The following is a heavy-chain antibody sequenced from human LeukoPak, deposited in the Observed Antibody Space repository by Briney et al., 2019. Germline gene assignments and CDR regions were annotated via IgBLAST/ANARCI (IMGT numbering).Heavy chain of an antibody. Sequence: ASVKVSCKASGGTFISYAISWVRQAPGQGLEWMGGIIPIFGTANYAQKFQGRVTMTRDTSTSTVYMELSSLRSEDTAVYYCAREPYCSGGSCYFDYWGQGTLVTVSS. CDR1: GGTFISYA. D-gene: IGHD2-15*01. V-gene: IGHV1-69*05. CDR2: IIPIFGTA. CDR3: AREPYCSGGSCYFDY. J-gene: IGHJ4*02.